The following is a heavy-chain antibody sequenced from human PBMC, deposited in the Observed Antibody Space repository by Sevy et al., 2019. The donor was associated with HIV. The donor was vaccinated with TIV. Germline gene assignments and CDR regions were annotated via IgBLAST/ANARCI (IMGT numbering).Heavy chain of an antibody. Sequence: GESLNISCKGSGYSFSTYWIGWVRQMPGKGLEWMGMIYPGDSETKYSPSFQGQVTISADKSISTAYLQWSSLEPSDTAKYYCARREYDFWSGFDFWGQGTMVTVSS. CDR2: IYPGDSET. CDR3: ARREYDFWSGFDF. J-gene: IGHJ3*01. D-gene: IGHD3-3*01. V-gene: IGHV5-51*01. CDR1: GYSFSTYW.